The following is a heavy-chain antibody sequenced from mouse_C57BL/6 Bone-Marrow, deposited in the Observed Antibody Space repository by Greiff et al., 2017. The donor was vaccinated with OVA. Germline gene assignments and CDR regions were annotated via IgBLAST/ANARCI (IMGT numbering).Heavy chain of an antibody. D-gene: IGHD2-4*01. CDR1: GFTFSDYG. V-gene: IGHV5-15*01. CDR3: ARLDYDYAWCAY. CDR2: ISNLAYSI. J-gene: IGHJ3*01. Sequence: EVKLVESGGGLVQPGGSLKLSCAASGFTFSDYGMAWVRQAPRKGPEWVAFISNLAYSIYYADTVTGRFTISRENAKNTLYLEMSSLRSEDTAMYYCARLDYDYAWCAYWGQGTLVTVSA.